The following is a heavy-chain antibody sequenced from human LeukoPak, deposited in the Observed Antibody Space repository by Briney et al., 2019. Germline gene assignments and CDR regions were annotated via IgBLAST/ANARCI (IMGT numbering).Heavy chain of an antibody. CDR1: GGSSSGYY. CDR2: INHSGST. Sequence: PSETLSLXCAVYGGSSSGYYWSWIRQPPGKGLEWIGEINHSGSTNYNPSLKSRVTISVDTSKNQFSLKLSSVTAADTAVYYCARGRAFQHWGQGTLVTVSS. J-gene: IGHJ1*01. CDR3: ARGRAFQH. V-gene: IGHV4-34*01.